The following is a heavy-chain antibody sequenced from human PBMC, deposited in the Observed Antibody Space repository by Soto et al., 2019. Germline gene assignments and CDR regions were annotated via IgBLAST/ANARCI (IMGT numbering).Heavy chain of an antibody. CDR3: ARDVWDRGAPGTYFVY. CDR2: IYFDGGNK. J-gene: IGHJ4*02. D-gene: IGHD6-13*01. Sequence: QEQLVESGGGVVQPGTSLRLSCAASGFTFSRYGMHWVRQAPGKGLEWVAVIYFDGGNKYYGDSVKGRFTISRDNSKNTLYLQMNSLRAEDTAVYYCARDVWDRGAPGTYFVYWGQGTLVTVSS. V-gene: IGHV3-33*01. CDR1: GFTFSRYG.